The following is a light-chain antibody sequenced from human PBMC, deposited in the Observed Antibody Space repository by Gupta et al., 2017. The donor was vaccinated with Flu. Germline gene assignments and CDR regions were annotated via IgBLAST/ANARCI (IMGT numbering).Light chain of an antibody. CDR2: DAS. CDR3: QQRSNWPLT. V-gene: IGKV3-11*01. J-gene: IGKJ4*01. Sequence: EIVLTQSPATLSLSPGERATFSCRASQSINNYLAWYQQKPGQAPRLLLYDASDRATGIPARFSGSGSGTDFTLTISSLEPEDFAVYYCQQRSNWPLTFGGGTKVEIK. CDR1: QSINNY.